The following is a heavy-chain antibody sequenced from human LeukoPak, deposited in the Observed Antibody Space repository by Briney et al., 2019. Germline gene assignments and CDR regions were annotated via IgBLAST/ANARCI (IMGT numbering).Heavy chain of an antibody. V-gene: IGHV1-24*01. Sequence: ASVKVSCKVSGYTLTELSMHWVRQAPGKGLEWMGGFDPEDGETIYAQKFQGRVTMTEDTSTDTAYMELSSLRSEDTAVYYCASSDRYSSGYYSDYHYYGMDVWGQGTTVTVSS. CDR3: ASSDRYSSGYYSDYHYYGMDV. CDR1: GYTLTELS. J-gene: IGHJ6*02. D-gene: IGHD3-22*01. CDR2: FDPEDGET.